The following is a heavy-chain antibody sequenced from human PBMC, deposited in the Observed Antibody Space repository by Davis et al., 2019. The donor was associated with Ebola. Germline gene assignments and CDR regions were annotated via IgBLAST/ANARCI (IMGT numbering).Heavy chain of an antibody. V-gene: IGHV4-34*01. CDR2: INHRGST. Sequence: PSETLSLTCAVYGGSFSGYYWSWIRQPPGKGLGWVGSINHRGSTNYNPSLKSRVTISVDTSKNQSSLKLSSVTAADTAVYYCARVRPRRLGYYGMDVWGQGITVTVSS. CDR1: GGSFSGYY. J-gene: IGHJ6*02. CDR3: ARVRPRRLGYYGMDV. D-gene: IGHD6-19*01.